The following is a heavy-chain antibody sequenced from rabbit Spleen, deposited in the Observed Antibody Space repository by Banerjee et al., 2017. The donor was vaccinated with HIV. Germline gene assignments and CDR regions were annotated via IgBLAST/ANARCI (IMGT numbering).Heavy chain of an antibody. D-gene: IGHD1-1*01. Sequence: QQQLEESGGGLVKPGGTLTLTCKASGIDFSSYYYMCWVRQAPGKGLEWIACIYIGNGNTYYASWAKGRFTISKTSSTTVTLQMTSLTAADTATYFCARNYVNAFDPWGQGTLVTVS. CDR2: IYIGNGNT. CDR3: ARNYVNAFDP. CDR1: GIDFSSYYY. J-gene: IGHJ2*01. V-gene: IGHV1S45*01.